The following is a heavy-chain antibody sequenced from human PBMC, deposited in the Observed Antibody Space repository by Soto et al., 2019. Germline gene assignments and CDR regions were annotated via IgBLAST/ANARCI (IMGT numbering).Heavy chain of an antibody. D-gene: IGHD3-16*01. V-gene: IGHV1-46*04. J-gene: IGHJ6*02. CDR2: IHASGDST. Sequence: QVQLVQSGAEVKKPGASVKVSCTASGYTFTSYFMHWVRQAPGQGLEWMGIIHASGDSTRYAQKLQGRVTMTPDTSTSTVYMEMNSLRNDDTAVYFCARGRGGGYGLDVWGQGTTVTVSS. CDR1: GYTFTSYF. CDR3: ARGRGGGYGLDV.